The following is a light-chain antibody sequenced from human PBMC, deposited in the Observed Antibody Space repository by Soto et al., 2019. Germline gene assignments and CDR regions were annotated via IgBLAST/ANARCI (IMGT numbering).Light chain of an antibody. J-gene: IGKJ1*01. Sequence: DIQMTQSPSTLSASVGDRVTITCRASQSISSWLAWYQQKPGKAPNLLIYDASSLESGVPSRFSGSGAGAEFPRTSSCRQPDDVATYYCQQYNTYSTFGPGTKVEIK. V-gene: IGKV1-5*01. CDR2: DAS. CDR3: QQYNTYST. CDR1: QSISSW.